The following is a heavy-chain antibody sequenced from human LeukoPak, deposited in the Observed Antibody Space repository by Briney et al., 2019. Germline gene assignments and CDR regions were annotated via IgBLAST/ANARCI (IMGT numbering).Heavy chain of an antibody. CDR3: ARGVEEMATISLDY. V-gene: IGHV4-59*01. D-gene: IGHD5-24*01. Sequence: PSETPSLTCTVSGGSISSYYWSWIRQPPGKGLEWIGYIYYSGSTNYNPSLKSRVTISVDTSKNQFSLKLSSVTAADTAVYYCARGVEEMATISLDYWGQGTLVTVSS. CDR1: GGSISSYY. CDR2: IYYSGST. J-gene: IGHJ4*02.